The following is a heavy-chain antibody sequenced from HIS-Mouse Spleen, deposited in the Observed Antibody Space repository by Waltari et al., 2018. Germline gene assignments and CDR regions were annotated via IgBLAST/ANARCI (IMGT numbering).Heavy chain of an antibody. CDR3: AREIPYSSSWYDWYFDL. CDR2: INYSGST. CDR1: GGSISSSSYY. Sequence: QLQLQESGPGLVKPSETLSLTCTVSGGSISSSSYYWGWIRQPPGTGLEWIGSINYSGSTDYNPALKRRVTISVETSKNQFSLKLSSVTAADTAVYYCAREIPYSSSWYDWYFDLWGRGTLVTVSS. V-gene: IGHV4-39*07. D-gene: IGHD6-13*01. J-gene: IGHJ2*01.